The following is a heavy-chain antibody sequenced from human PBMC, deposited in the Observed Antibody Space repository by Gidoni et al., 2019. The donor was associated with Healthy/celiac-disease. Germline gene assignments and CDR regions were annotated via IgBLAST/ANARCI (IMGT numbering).Heavy chain of an antibody. V-gene: IGHV4-34*01. CDR1: GGSFSGYY. J-gene: IGHJ3*02. CDR2: INHSGST. D-gene: IGHD3-3*01. Sequence: QVQLQQWGAGRLKHSETLSLHCAVYGGSFSGYYWSWIRQPPGKGLEWIGEINHSGSTNYNPSLKSRVTISVDTSKNQFSLKLSSVTAADTSVYYCARGRREWYYAFYIWGQGTMVTVSS. CDR3: ARGRREWYYAFYI.